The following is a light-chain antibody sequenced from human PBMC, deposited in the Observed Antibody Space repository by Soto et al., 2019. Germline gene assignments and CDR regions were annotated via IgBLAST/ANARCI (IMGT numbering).Light chain of an antibody. CDR3: QQANSFPLS. CDR1: QGISSW. J-gene: IGKJ5*01. Sequence: DIQMTQCPSTMSASVGDRVTITCRASQGISSWLAWYKQKQGKAPKLRIYSASSLHSGVPSRVCGRRYGTAFTLTISRLKHEDWATYYCQQANSFPLSFGQGTRLENK. V-gene: IGKV1-12*01. CDR2: SAS.